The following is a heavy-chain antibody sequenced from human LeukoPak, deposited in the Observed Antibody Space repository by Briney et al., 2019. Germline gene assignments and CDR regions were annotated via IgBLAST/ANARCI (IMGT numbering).Heavy chain of an antibody. CDR3: ARGTSLGYCSGGSCYSPGWFDP. D-gene: IGHD2-15*01. J-gene: IGHJ5*02. Sequence: PGGSLRLSCAASGFTFSIYAMSWVRQAPGKGLEWVSTVSGSGHSTFYADSVKGRFTISRDNAKNSLYLQMNSLRAEDTAVYYCARGTSLGYCSGGSCYSPGWFDPWGQGTLVTVSS. V-gene: IGHV3-23*01. CDR1: GFTFSIYA. CDR2: VSGSGHST.